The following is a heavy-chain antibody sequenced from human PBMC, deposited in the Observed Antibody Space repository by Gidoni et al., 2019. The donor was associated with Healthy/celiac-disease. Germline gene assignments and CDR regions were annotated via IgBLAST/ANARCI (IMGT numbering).Heavy chain of an antibody. J-gene: IGHJ4*02. CDR1: GVTFSSYA. CDR3: ARGRGGSYSVYFDY. D-gene: IGHD1-26*01. CDR2: IIPIVGTA. V-gene: IGHV1-69*01. Sequence: VQLVQSGAEVQNPGSSVTVSCKASGVTFSSYAISWVRQAPGQGLEWMGLIIPIVGTANDAKKFQGRVTITADESTSTAYMELSSLRSEDTAVYYCARGRGGSYSVYFDYWGQGTLVTVSA.